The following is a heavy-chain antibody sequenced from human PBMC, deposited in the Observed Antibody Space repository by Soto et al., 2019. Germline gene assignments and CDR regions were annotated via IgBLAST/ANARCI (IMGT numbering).Heavy chain of an antibody. CDR2: ITNSGRNA. V-gene: IGHV3-11*01. J-gene: IGHJ5*02. CDR3: SRVDFPSHFDP. Sequence: QVQLVESGGGLVKPGGSLRLSCAASGFTFSDYFMSWIRQAPGKGLEWLSYITNSGRNAYYADSVKGRFTLSRDNAKNSLYLQMNSLRAEHTAIYYCSRVDFPSHFDPWGQGTLVTVSS. CDR1: GFTFSDYF.